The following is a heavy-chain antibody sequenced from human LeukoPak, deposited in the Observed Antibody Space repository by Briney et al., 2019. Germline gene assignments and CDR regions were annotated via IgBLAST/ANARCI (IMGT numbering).Heavy chain of an antibody. CDR3: AHRRVAAVGNNWFDP. V-gene: IGHV2-5*02. J-gene: IGHJ5*02. Sequence: SGPTLCDPTQTLTLTCTFSGFSLSTSGVGVGWIRQPPGKALEGLALIYWDDDKRYSPSLKSSLTITKDTSKNQVVLTMTNMDPVDTATYYCAHRRVAAVGNNWFDPWGQGTLVTVSS. CDR1: GFSLSTSGVG. D-gene: IGHD6-13*01. CDR2: IYWDDDK.